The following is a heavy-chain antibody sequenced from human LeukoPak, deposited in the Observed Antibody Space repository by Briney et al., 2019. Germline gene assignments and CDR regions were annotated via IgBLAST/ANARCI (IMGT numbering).Heavy chain of an antibody. CDR2: ISGSGGST. Sequence: GGTLRLSCAASGFTFSSYGMSWVCQAPGKGLEWVSAISGSGGSTYYADSVKGRFTISRDNSKNTLYLQMNSLRAEDTAVYYCARGLLLWFGEAFDYWGQGTLVTVSS. CDR1: GFTFSSYG. CDR3: ARGLLLWFGEAFDY. J-gene: IGHJ4*02. V-gene: IGHV3-23*01. D-gene: IGHD3-10*01.